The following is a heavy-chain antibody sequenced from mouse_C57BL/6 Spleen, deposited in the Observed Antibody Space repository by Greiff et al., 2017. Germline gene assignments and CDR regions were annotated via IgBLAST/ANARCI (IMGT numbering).Heavy chain of an antibody. D-gene: IGHD2-2*01. CDR3: ARGEDFYGYDGAY. V-gene: IGHV1-54*01. J-gene: IGHJ3*01. CDR2: INPGSGGT. Sequence: QVQLQQSGAELVRPGTSVKVSCKASGYAFTNYLIEWVKQRPGQGLEWIGVINPGSGGTNYNEKFKGKATLTADKSSSTAYMQLSSLTSEDSAVYFCARGEDFYGYDGAYWGQGTLVTVSA. CDR1: GYAFTNYL.